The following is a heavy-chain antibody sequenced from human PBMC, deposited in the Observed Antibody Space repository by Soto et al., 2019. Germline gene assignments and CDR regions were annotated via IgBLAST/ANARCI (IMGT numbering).Heavy chain of an antibody. Sequence: SETLSVNCTVSGGSISSGGYYWSWIRQHPGKGLEWIGYIYYSGSTYYNPSLKSRVTISVDTSKNQFSLKLSSVTAADTAVYYCAAESLEEWENDYGGQASLVTGS. J-gene: IGHJ4*02. CDR1: GGSISSGGYY. D-gene: IGHD1-26*01. CDR3: AAESLEEWENDY. V-gene: IGHV4-31*03. CDR2: IYYSGST.